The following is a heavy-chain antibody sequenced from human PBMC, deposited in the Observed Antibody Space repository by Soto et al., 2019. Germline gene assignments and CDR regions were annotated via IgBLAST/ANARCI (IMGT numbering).Heavy chain of an antibody. Sequence: AGGSLRLSCAASGFIFSSYGIHWVRQAPGKGLEWVAVISNDGSNKYYADSVKGRFTISRDNSKNTLYLQMSSLRAEDTAVYYCAKDRHTAMGDWYYGMDVWGQGATVTVSS. V-gene: IGHV3-30*18. D-gene: IGHD5-18*01. J-gene: IGHJ6*02. CDR3: AKDRHTAMGDWYYGMDV. CDR2: ISNDGSNK. CDR1: GFIFSSYG.